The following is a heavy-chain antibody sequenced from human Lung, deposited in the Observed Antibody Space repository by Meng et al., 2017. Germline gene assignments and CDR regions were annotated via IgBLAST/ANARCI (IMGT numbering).Heavy chain of an antibody. CDR2: IIPILGIA. D-gene: IGHD2-21*02. Sequence: QVQLVQSGAVVKKPGSLVKVSCTASGGTFSCYAISWVRQALGQGLEWMGGIIPILGIANYAQKFQGRVTITADKSTSTAYMELSSLRSEDTAVYYCARGSYCGGDCYFLFDYWGQGTLVTVSS. CDR1: GGTFSCYA. J-gene: IGHJ4*02. V-gene: IGHV1-69*10. CDR3: ARGSYCGGDCYFLFDY.